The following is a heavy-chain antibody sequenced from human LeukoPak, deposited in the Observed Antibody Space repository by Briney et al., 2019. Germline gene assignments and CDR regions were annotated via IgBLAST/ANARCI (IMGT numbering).Heavy chain of an antibody. V-gene: IGHV4-39*01. Sequence: PSETLSLTCTVSGGSINSANYYWGWLRQPPGKGLEWIASIYYSETTYDNPSLKSRVTISIETSKNQFSLKLRSVTASDTAVYYCARQRADYYYYYVDVWGKGTTVAVS. J-gene: IGHJ6*03. CDR2: IYYSETT. CDR1: GGSINSANYY. CDR3: ARQRADYYYYYVDV.